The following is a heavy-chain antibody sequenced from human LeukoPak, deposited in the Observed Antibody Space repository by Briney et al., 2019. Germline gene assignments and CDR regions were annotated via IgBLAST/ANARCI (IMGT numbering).Heavy chain of an antibody. V-gene: IGHV4-59*08. CDR1: GGSINNFY. D-gene: IGHD1-26*01. Sequence: SETLSLTCTVSGGSINNFYWSWFRQPPGKRLEWIAYISYSGSTNYNPSLKGRVTISVDTSKSQFSLKLSSVTAADTAVYYCARHLSGGSYPLDYWGQGTLVTVSS. J-gene: IGHJ4*02. CDR2: ISYSGST. CDR3: ARHLSGGSYPLDY.